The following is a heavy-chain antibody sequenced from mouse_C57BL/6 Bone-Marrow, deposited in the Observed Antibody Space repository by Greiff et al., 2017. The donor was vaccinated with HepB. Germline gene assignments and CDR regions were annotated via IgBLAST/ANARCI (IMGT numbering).Heavy chain of an antibody. J-gene: IGHJ1*03. CDR1: GYTFTSYG. Sequence: QVQLQQSGAELARPGASVKLSCKASGYTFTSYGISWVKQRTGQGLEWIGEIYPRSGNTYYNEKFKGKATLTADKSSSTAYMELRSLTSEDSAVYYCARGGDGKGRYFDVWGTGTTVTVSS. CDR3: ARGGDGKGRYFDV. V-gene: IGHV1-81*01. CDR2: IYPRSGNT. D-gene: IGHD2-1*01.